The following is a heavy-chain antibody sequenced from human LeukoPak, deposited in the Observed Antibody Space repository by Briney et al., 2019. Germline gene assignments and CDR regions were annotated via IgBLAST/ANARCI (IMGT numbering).Heavy chain of an antibody. CDR3: ARGRITIFGVVSFGAFDI. Sequence: SETLSLTCAVYGGSFSGYYWSWLRQPPGKGLEWSGEINHSGSTNYNPSLKSRVTISVDTSKNQFSLKLSSVTAADTAVYYCARGRITIFGVVSFGAFDIWGQGTMVTVSS. V-gene: IGHV4-34*01. D-gene: IGHD3-3*01. CDR1: GGSFSGYY. J-gene: IGHJ3*02. CDR2: INHSGST.